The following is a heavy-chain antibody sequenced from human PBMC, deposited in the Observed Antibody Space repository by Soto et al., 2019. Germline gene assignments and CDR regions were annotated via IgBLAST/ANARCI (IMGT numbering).Heavy chain of an antibody. CDR3: ARVAVASRGIDY. Sequence: EVQLVESGGGLVQPGESLRLSCVASGFTFSSSWMHWVRQAPGKGLVWLSRIIGDGNGANYADSVKGRFTISRDNAKNTVYLQMYSLGAEDTAVYYCARVAVASRGIDYWGQGTLVTVSS. CDR1: GFTFSSSW. J-gene: IGHJ4*02. CDR2: IIGDGNGA. D-gene: IGHD6-19*01. V-gene: IGHV3-74*01.